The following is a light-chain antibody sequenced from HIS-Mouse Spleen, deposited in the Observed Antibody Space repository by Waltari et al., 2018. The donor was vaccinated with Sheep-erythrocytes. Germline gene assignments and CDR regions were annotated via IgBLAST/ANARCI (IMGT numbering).Light chain of an antibody. CDR2: KAS. J-gene: IGKJ1*01. Sequence: DIQMTQSPSTLSASVGDRVTITCRASQSISSWLAWYQQKPGKAPKLLIYKASSLESGAPSRFSCSGYGTEFTLTISSLQPDDFATYYCKQYNSYSTWTFGQGTKVEIK. CDR1: QSISSW. V-gene: IGKV1-5*03. CDR3: KQYNSYSTWT.